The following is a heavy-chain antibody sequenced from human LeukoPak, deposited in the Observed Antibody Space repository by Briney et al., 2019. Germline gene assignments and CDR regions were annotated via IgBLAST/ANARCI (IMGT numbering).Heavy chain of an antibody. Sequence: ASVKVSCKASGYTFTAYYMHWVRQAPGQGLEWMGWINPNSGDTFYAQKFQGRVSMTRDTSISTAYMELSRLRSDDTAVYYCARYPRDIVATIALDYWGQGTLVTVSS. CDR3: ARYPRDIVATIALDY. CDR2: INPNSGDT. V-gene: IGHV1-2*02. J-gene: IGHJ4*02. D-gene: IGHD5-12*01. CDR1: GYTFTAYY.